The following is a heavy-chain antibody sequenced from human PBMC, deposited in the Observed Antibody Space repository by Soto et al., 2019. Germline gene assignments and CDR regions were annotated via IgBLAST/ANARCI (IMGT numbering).Heavy chain of an antibody. Sequence: GGSLRLSCAASVFPFSSYAMSWVRQAPGKGLEWVSAISGSGGSTYYADSVKGRFTISRDNSKNTLYLQMNSLRAEDTAVYYCAKSKRWLQPGGIDYWGQGTLVTVSS. V-gene: IGHV3-23*01. D-gene: IGHD5-12*01. CDR1: VFPFSSYA. J-gene: IGHJ4*02. CDR3: AKSKRWLQPGGIDY. CDR2: ISGSGGST.